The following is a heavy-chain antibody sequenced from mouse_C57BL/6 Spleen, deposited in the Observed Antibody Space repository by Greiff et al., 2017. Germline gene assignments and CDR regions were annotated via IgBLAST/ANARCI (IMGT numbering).Heavy chain of an antibody. V-gene: IGHV1-18*01. J-gene: IGHJ3*01. Sequence: VQLQQSGAELVKPGASVKISCKASGYTFTDYNMDWVKQSPGQGLEWIGDINPYNGCTIYNQKFKGKATLTVDKSSSTTYMDLRSLTSEESAVYYCARETCGSRGYFAYWGQGTMVTVSA. CDR2: INPYNGCT. CDR1: GYTFTDYN. D-gene: IGHD1-1*02. CDR3: ARETCGSRGYFAY.